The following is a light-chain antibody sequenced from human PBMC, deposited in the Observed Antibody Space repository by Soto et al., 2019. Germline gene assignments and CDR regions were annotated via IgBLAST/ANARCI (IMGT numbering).Light chain of an antibody. CDR2: DAS. CDR3: QQYNTYSKT. Sequence: IVLTQSPATLSLSPGERANISCRASQSVTTYLAWYQQKPGQAPRLLIYDASNRATGIPARFSGSGSGTEFTLTISSLQSDDFATYFCQQYNTYSKTFGQGTKVDIK. J-gene: IGKJ1*01. V-gene: IGKV3-11*01. CDR1: QSVTTY.